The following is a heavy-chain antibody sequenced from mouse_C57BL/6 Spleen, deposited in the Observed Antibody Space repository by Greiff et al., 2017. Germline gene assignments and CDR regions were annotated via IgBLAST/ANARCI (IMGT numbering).Heavy chain of an antibody. V-gene: IGHV14-2*01. Sequence: DVKLQESGAELVKPGASVKLSCTASGFNIKDYYMHWVKQRTEQGLEWIGRIDPEDGETKYAPKFQGKATITADTSSNTAYLQLSSLTSEDTAVYYCATLYDVPSFDYWGQGTTLTVSS. CDR2: IDPEDGET. CDR3: ATLYDVPSFDY. D-gene: IGHD2-12*01. J-gene: IGHJ2*01. CDR1: GFNIKDYY.